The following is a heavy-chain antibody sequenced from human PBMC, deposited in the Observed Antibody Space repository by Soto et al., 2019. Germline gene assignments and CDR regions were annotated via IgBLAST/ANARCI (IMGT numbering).Heavy chain of an antibody. Sequence: QVHLVQSGAEVKKPGASVKVSCKGSGYAVTTYGITWVRHAPGQGLEWMGWISAHNGNTNYAQKLQGRVTVTRDTSTRTAYIELRRLRSGDTAVYYCARGRYGYYWGQGAMVTVSS. CDR3: ARGRYGYY. D-gene: IGHD1-1*01. CDR1: GYAVTTYG. V-gene: IGHV1-18*01. J-gene: IGHJ4*02. CDR2: ISAHNGNT.